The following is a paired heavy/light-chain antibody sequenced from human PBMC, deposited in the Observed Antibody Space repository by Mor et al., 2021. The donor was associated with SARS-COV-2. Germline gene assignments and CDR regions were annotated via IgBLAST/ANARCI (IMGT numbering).Light chain of an antibody. J-gene: IGKJ1*01. CDR2: KAS. Sequence: DIQMTQSPSTLSASVGDRVTITCRASQSISTWLAWYQQKPGKAPNLLIYKASTLETGVPARFSGSGSGTEFTLTISSLQPDDFVSYYCQQYDSYPWTFGQGTKVDIK. CDR1: QSISTW. CDR3: QQYDSYPWT. V-gene: IGKV1-5*03.
Heavy chain of an antibody. J-gene: IGHJ4*02. CDR3: VKDGPGPEPAYSSSSGAVDY. CDR1: GFTFSSYA. V-gene: IGHV3-64D*09. D-gene: IGHD6-6*01. CDR2: ISSNGGST. Sequence: EVQLVESGGGLVQPGGSLRLSCSASGFTFSSYAMHWVRQAPGKGLEYVSAISSNGGSTYYADSVKGRFTISRDNSKNTLYLQMSSLRAEDTAVYYCVKDGPGPEPAYSSSSGAVDYWGQGTLVTVSS.